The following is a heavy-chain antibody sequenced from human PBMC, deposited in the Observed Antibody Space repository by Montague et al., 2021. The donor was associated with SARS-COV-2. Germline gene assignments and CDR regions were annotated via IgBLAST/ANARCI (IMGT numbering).Heavy chain of an antibody. CDR1: GFTFSNYD. Sequence: SLRLSCAASGFTFSNYDMNWVRQAPGKGPEWISYISTSAYTTPYAGSVKGRFTISRDNGKNSLYLQMNSLRVKDTAVYYCTRDYRSIVGDGLDIWGQGTKVTVSS. CDR2: ISTSAYTT. D-gene: IGHD3-16*02. CDR3: TRDYRSIVGDGLDI. V-gene: IGHV3-48*03. J-gene: IGHJ3*02.